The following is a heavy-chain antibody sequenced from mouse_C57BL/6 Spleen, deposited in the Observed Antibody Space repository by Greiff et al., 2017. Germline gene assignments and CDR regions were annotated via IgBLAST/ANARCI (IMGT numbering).Heavy chain of an antibody. J-gene: IGHJ4*01. CDR2: INPNNGGT. Sequence: VQLQQSGPELVKPGASVKISCKTSGYTFTDYYMNWVKQSHGKSLEWIGDINPNNGGTSYNQKFKGKATLTVDKSSSTAYMELRSLTSEDSAVYYCARNWDRAMDYWGQGTSVTVSS. V-gene: IGHV1-26*01. CDR3: ARNWDRAMDY. D-gene: IGHD4-1*01. CDR1: GYTFTDYY.